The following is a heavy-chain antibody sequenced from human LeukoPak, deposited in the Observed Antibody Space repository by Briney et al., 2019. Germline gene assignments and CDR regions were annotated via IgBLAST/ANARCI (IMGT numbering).Heavy chain of an antibody. CDR1: GFTFSRYW. Sequence: GGSLRLSCAASGFTFSRYWMSWVRQIPGKGLEWVANIKQDGSQTYHVDSVKDRFTISRDNAKNSLYLQMNSLRVEDTAVYYCVCADRGAAPTSLFDPWGQGTLVAVSS. CDR3: VCADRGAAPTSLFDP. D-gene: IGHD3-10*01. CDR2: IKQDGSQT. J-gene: IGHJ4*01. V-gene: IGHV3-7*01.